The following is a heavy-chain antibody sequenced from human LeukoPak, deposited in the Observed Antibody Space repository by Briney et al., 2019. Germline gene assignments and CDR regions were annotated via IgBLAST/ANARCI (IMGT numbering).Heavy chain of an antibody. CDR3: AREDYYNSGGYYIDY. CDR1: GYSISRGYS. CDR2: IYHSGST. Sequence: PSETLSLTCTVSGYSISRGYSWGWIRQPPGKGLEWIGNIYHSGSTNYSPSLKSRVTISVDTSKNQFSLKLSSVTAADTAVYFCAREDYYNSGGYYIDYWSQGTLV. V-gene: IGHV4-38-2*02. D-gene: IGHD3-22*01. J-gene: IGHJ4*02.